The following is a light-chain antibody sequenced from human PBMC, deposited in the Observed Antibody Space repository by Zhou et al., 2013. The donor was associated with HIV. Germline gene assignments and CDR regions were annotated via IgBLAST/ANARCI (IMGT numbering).Light chain of an antibody. CDR1: QSISTY. CDR3: QQSYRPPFT. CDR2: SSS. Sequence: DNQMTQSPSSLSASVGDRVTITCRASQSISTYVNWYQQKPGRAPELLIYSSSTLQSGVPSRFSGSGSGTDFTLTISSLHPEDFATYYCQQSYRPPFTFGPGTRVDIK. J-gene: IGKJ3*01. V-gene: IGKV1-39*01.